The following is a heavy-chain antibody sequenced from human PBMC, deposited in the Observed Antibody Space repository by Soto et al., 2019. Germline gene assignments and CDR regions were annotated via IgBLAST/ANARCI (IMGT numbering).Heavy chain of an antibody. V-gene: IGHV1-8*01. Sequence: QVQLVQSGAEVKKPGASVKVSCKASGYTFTSYDINWVRQATGQGLEWMGWMNPNSGNTGYAQKSRARLPKTRNPPKRPPYGEQKPLSCGHPAVFYCAPEPKKYNCFPPGAQGPLVPLAS. CDR2: MNPNSGNT. CDR3: APEPKKYNCFPP. CDR1: GYTFTSYD. J-gene: IGHJ5*02.